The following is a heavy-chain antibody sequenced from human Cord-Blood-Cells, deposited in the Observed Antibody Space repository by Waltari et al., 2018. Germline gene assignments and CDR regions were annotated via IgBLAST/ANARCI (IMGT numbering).Heavy chain of an antibody. J-gene: IGHJ4*02. CDR1: GFSLSTSGVG. V-gene: IGHV2-5*02. D-gene: IGHD6-13*01. Sequence: QITLKESGPTLVKPTQTLTLTCTFSGFSLSTSGVGVGWMRQPPGKALEWLTLIYWDDDQRYSPSLKSSLTTTKDTSKNQVVLTVTNMDPVDRATYDCAHSYLAAYPDYWGQGTLVTVSS. CDR2: IYWDDDQ. CDR3: AHSYLAAYPDY.